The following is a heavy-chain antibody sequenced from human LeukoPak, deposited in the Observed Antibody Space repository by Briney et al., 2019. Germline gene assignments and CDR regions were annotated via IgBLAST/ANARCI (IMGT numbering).Heavy chain of an antibody. CDR3: ARVGPMVRGVIITGSGWFDP. J-gene: IGHJ5*02. CDR2: IYYSGST. V-gene: IGHV4-59*01. CDR1: GGSLSGYY. Sequence: PSETLSLTCAVYGGSLSGYYWSWIRQPPGKGLEWIGYIYYSGSTNYNPSLKSRVTISVDTSKNQFSLKLSSVTAADTAVYYCARVGPMVRGVIITGSGWFDPWGQGTLVTVSS. D-gene: IGHD3-10*01.